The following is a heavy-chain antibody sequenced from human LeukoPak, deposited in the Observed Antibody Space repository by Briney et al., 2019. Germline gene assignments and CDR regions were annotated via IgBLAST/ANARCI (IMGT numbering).Heavy chain of an antibody. CDR2: ISSRSSYI. Sequence: GGSLRLSCAASGFTFSSYNMKWVRQAPGKGLEWVSSISSRSSYIFYADSVKGRFTISRDNAKKSLYLQMNSLRAEDTAVYYCARDLYSGYDGGPIDYWGQGSLVTVSS. V-gene: IGHV3-21*01. D-gene: IGHD5-12*01. J-gene: IGHJ4*02. CDR3: ARDLYSGYDGGPIDY. CDR1: GFTFSSYN.